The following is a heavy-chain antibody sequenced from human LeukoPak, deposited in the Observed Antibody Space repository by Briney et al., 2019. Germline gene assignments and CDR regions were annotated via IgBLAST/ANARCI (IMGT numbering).Heavy chain of an antibody. CDR1: GYTFTSYD. CDR2: MNPNSGNT. D-gene: IGHD2-2*02. Sequence: VASVKVSCKASGYTFTSYDINWVRQATGQGLEWMGWMNPNSGNTGYAQKFQGRVTITRNTSISTAYMELSSLRSEDTAVYYCARGSYGSSTSCYTGYYYYYYMDVWGKGTTVTVSS. J-gene: IGHJ6*03. CDR3: ARGSYGSSTSCYTGYYYYYYMDV. V-gene: IGHV1-8*03.